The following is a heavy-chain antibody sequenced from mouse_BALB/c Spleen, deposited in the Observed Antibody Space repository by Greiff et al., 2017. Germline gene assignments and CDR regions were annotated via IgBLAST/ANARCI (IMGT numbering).Heavy chain of an antibody. J-gene: IGHJ3*01. D-gene: IGHD6-1*01. CDR1: GFSLTSYG. CDR3: ARDRGNYSWFAY. V-gene: IGHV2-9*02. CDR2: IWAGGST. Sequence: QVHVKQSGPGLVAPSQSLSITCTVSGFSLTSYGVHWVRQPPGKGLEWLGVIWAGGSTNYNSALMSRLSISKDNSKSQVFLKMNSLQTDDTAMYYCARDRGNYSWFAYWGQGTLVTVSA.